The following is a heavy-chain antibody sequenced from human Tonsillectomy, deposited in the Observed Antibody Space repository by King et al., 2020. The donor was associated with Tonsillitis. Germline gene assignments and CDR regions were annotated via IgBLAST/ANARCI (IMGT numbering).Heavy chain of an antibody. J-gene: IGHJ4*02. CDR2: IYWNGDE. CDR1: GFSLSTAGVG. CDR3: AHLFGAALR. V-gene: IGHV2-5*01. Sequence: ITLKESGPTLVKPTQTLTLTCTFSGFSLSTAGVGVGWIRQPPGQALEWLALIYWNGDERYNPSLKSRLTITKDTSKNEVVLTMTNMDPVDTATYYCAHLFGAALRWGQGTLVTVSS. D-gene: IGHD4/OR15-4a*01.